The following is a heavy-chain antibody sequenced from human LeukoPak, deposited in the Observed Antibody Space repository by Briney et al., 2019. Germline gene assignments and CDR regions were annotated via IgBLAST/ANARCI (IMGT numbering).Heavy chain of an antibody. CDR1: GFTFSSYD. Sequence: GGSLRLSCAASGFTFSSYDMHWVRHATGKGLEWVSAIGTAGDTYYPGSVKGRFTISRENAKNSLYLQMNSLRAGDTAVYYCARSSSNLLAAAAYQDAFDIWGQGTMVTVSS. CDR2: IGTAGDT. V-gene: IGHV3-13*01. J-gene: IGHJ3*02. CDR3: ARSSSNLLAAAAYQDAFDI. D-gene: IGHD6-13*01.